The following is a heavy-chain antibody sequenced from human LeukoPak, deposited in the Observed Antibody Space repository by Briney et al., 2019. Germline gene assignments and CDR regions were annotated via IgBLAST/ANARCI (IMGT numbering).Heavy chain of an antibody. Sequence: SETLSLTCTVSGGSISSGDFYWSWIRQPPEKGLEYIGYIYHSGIAFYNPSLRSRVTVSIDTSKNQFSLKLSSVTAADTAVYYCARDRSTVDYYGLDVWGQGTTVIVSS. V-gene: IGHV4-30-4*01. J-gene: IGHJ6*02. CDR1: GGSISSGDFY. CDR2: IYHSGIA. D-gene: IGHD4-11*01. CDR3: ARDRSTVDYYGLDV.